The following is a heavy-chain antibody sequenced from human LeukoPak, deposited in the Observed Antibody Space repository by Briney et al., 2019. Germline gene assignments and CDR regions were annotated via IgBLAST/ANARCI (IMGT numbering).Heavy chain of an antibody. V-gene: IGHV3-48*01. D-gene: IGHD3-22*01. CDR2: ISSSSSTI. Sequence: GGCLRLSCAASRFTFSSCSMNWVRQAPGRGLEWVSYISSSSSTIYYADSVKGRFTISRDNAKTSLYLQMNSLRAEDTAVFYCARGPSFSYDSNVYPNWLDSWGQGTLVTVSS. J-gene: IGHJ5*01. CDR3: ARGPSFSYDSNVYPNWLDS. CDR1: RFTFSSCS.